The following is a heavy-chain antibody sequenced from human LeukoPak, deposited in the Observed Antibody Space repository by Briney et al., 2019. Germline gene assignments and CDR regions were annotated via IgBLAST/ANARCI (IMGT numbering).Heavy chain of an antibody. CDR3: ARDRYYDFWRGSHYFAY. V-gene: IGHV1-69*06. CDR2: TIPMFGTA. D-gene: IGHD3-3*01. J-gene: IGHJ4*02. Sequence: SVKVSCKASGGTFSTYAISWVRQAPGQGLEWMGGTIPMFGTANYAQKFQGRVTITADKSTSTAYMELSSLRSEDTAVYYCARDRYYDFWRGSHYFAYWGQGTLVTVSS. CDR1: GGTFSTYA.